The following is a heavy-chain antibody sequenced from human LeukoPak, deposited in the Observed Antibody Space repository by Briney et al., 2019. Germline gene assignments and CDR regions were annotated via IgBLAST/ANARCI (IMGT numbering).Heavy chain of an antibody. D-gene: IGHD5-18*01. V-gene: IGHV3-7*03. CDR3: ARDRAMTQHDYYYYYYGMDV. CDR1: GFTFSSYS. J-gene: IGHJ6*02. Sequence: GGSLRLSCAASGFTFSSYSMNWVRQAPGKGLEWVAHIKQDGSEKYYVDSVKGRFTISRDNAKNSLYLQMNSLRAEDTAVYYCARDRAMTQHDYYYYYYGMDVWGQGTTVTVSS. CDR2: IKQDGSEK.